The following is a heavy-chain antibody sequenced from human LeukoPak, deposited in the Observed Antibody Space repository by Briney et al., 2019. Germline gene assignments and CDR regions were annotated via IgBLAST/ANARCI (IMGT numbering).Heavy chain of an antibody. D-gene: IGHD3-3*01. J-gene: IGHJ4*02. CDR3: ARDIYDFWSGYYTGSHYDY. Sequence: GGSLRLSCAASGFTFSSYSMNWVRQAPGKGLEWVSSISSSSSYIYYADSVKGRFTISRDNSKNTLYLQMNSLRAEDTAVYYCARDIYDFWSGYYTGSHYDYWGQGTLVTVSS. V-gene: IGHV3-21*01. CDR2: ISSSSSYI. CDR1: GFTFSSYS.